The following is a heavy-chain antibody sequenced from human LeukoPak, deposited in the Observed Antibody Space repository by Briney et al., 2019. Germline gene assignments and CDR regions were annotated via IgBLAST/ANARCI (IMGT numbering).Heavy chain of an antibody. CDR1: GFTFSNAW. J-gene: IGHJ4*02. CDR3: TTGVIQYYYDSSGYLY. D-gene: IGHD3-22*01. V-gene: IGHV3-15*01. Sequence: GGSLRLSCAASGFTFSNAWMSWVRQAPGKGLEYLGHIKSKTDGGTTDYAAPVKGRFTISRDDSKNTLYLQMNSLKTEDTAVYYCTTGVIQYYYDSSGYLYWGQGTLVTVSS. CDR2: IKSKTDGGTT.